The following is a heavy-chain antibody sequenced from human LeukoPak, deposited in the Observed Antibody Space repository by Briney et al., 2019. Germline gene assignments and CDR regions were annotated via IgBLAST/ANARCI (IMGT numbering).Heavy chain of an antibody. CDR1: GFTFNNYA. J-gene: IGHJ4*02. V-gene: IGHV3-23*01. CDR3: AKNPYYYSSGVGY. CDR2: ISGSGGST. Sequence: PGESLRLSCTASGFTFNNYAMSWVRQAPGKGLEWVSAISGSGGSTYYADSVKGRFTISRDNSKNTLYLQMNSLRAEDTAVYYCAKNPYYYSSGVGYWGQGTLVTVSS. D-gene: IGHD3-10*01.